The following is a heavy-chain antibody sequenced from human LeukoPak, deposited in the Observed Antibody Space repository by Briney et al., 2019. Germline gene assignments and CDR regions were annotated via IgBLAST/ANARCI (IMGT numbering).Heavy chain of an antibody. D-gene: IGHD3-3*01. Sequence: GGSLRLSCAASGFTFSSYWMSWVRQAPGKGLEWVANIKQDGSEKYYVDSVKGRFTISRDNAKNSLYLQMNSLRAEDTAVYYCARDKPLWNYYYYGMDVWGQGTTVTVSS. CDR1: GFTFSSYW. J-gene: IGHJ6*02. CDR3: ARDKPLWNYYYYGMDV. V-gene: IGHV3-7*03. CDR2: IKQDGSEK.